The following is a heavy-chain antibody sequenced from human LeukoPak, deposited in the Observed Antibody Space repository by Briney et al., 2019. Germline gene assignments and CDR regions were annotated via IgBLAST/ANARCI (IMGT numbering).Heavy chain of an antibody. Sequence: ASVKVSCKVSGYTLTELSMHWVRQAPGKGLEWMGGFDPEDGETIYAQKFQGRVTMTEDTSTDTAYMELSSLRSEDTAVYYCATGPPDYYDSSGSPYVIDYWGQGTLVTVSS. CDR3: ATGPPDYYDSSGSPYVIDY. J-gene: IGHJ4*02. CDR1: GYTLTELS. CDR2: FDPEDGET. D-gene: IGHD3-22*01. V-gene: IGHV1-24*01.